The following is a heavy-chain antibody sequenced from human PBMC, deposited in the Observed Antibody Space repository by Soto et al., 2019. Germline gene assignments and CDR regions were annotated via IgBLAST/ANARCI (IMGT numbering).Heavy chain of an antibody. CDR1: GDSVSSNSAA. CDR3: ARQTMVRGVPNFFFDY. D-gene: IGHD3-10*01. J-gene: IGHJ4*02. CDR2: TYYRSKWYN. Sequence: SQTLSLTCAISGDSVSSNSAAWNWIRQSPSRGLEWLGRTYYRSKWYNDYAVSVKSRITINPDTSKNQFSLQLNSVTPEDMAVYYCARQTMVRGVPNFFFDYWGQGTLVTVSS. V-gene: IGHV6-1*01.